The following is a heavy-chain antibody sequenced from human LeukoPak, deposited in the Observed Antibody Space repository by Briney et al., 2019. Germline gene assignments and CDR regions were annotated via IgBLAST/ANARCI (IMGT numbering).Heavy chain of an antibody. D-gene: IGHD6-13*01. CDR1: GGSISSYY. Sequence: SETLSLTXTVSGGSISSYYWSWIRQPPGKGLEWIGYIYYSGSTNDNPSLKSRVTISVDTSKNQFSLKLSSVTAADTAVYYCARGVELVHYYYYYYMDVWGKGTTVTVSS. J-gene: IGHJ6*03. V-gene: IGHV4-59*01. CDR2: IYYSGST. CDR3: ARGVELVHYYYYYYMDV.